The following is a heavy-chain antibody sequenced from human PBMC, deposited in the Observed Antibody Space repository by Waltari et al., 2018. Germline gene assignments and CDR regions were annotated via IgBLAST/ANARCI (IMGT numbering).Heavy chain of an antibody. CDR3: ARGPYCGGDCYLDS. CDR1: GGYIRNYH. J-gene: IGHJ4*02. CDR2: IYSSGTT. V-gene: IGHV4-4*07. D-gene: IGHD2-21*01. Sequence: QVHLQESGPGLVKPSETLSLNCRVSGGYIRNYHWSWIRQPAGKGPEWIGRIYSSGTTDYNPSLKSRVTMSVDTPKNEFSLNLASVTAADTAVYYCARGPYCGGDCYLDSWGQGTLVTVSS.